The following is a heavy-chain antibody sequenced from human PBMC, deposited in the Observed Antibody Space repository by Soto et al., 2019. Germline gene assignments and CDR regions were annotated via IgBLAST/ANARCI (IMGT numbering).Heavy chain of an antibody. CDR2: IWYDGSNK. V-gene: IGHV3-33*01. CDR3: ARDDDNEANAIGL. CDR1: VFTFSSYG. Sequence: HPGGSLRLSCAASVFTFSSYGMHLVRQAPGKGLEWVAVIWYDGSNKYYADSVKGRLTISRDNSENTLYLQMNSLRAEDTAVYYCARDDDNEANAIGLWGQGTMVTVSS. J-gene: IGHJ4*02. D-gene: IGHD1-1*01.